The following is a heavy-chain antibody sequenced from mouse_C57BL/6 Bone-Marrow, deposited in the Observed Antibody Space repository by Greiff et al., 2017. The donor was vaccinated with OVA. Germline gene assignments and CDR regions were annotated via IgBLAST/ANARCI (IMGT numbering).Heavy chain of an antibody. V-gene: IGHV1-55*01. CDR2: IYPGSGST. Sequence: QVQLKESGAELVKPGASVKMSCKASGYTFTSYWITWVKQRPGQGLEWIGDIYPGSGSTNYNEKFKSKATLTVDTSSSTAYMQLSSLTSEDSAVYYCARRITTRYFDYWGQGTTLTVSS. J-gene: IGHJ2*01. D-gene: IGHD1-2*01. CDR3: ARRITTRYFDY. CDR1: GYTFTSYW.